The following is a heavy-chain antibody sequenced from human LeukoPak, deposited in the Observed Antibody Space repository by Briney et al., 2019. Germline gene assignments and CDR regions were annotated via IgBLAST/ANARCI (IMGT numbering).Heavy chain of an antibody. Sequence: GGSLRLSCAASGFTVSSNSMSWVRHAPGKGLEWVSVIYSGGSTYYADSVKGRFTISRDNSKNTVYLQMSSLRAEDTAVYYCARGSFRAFDYWGQGTLVTVSS. CDR1: GFTVSSNS. V-gene: IGHV3-53*01. CDR3: ARGSFRAFDY. CDR2: IYSGGST. J-gene: IGHJ4*02.